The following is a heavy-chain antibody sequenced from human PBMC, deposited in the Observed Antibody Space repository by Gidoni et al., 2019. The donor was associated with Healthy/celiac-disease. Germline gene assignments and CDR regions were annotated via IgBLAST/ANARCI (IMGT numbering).Heavy chain of an antibody. Sequence: QLQLQESGPGLVKPSEPLSLTCTVSGGSISSSSYYWGGIRQPPGKGLEWIGSIYYSGSTYYNPSLKSRVTISVDTSKNQFSLKLSSVTAADTAVYYCASPRFSYYYGMDVWGQGTTVTVSS. V-gene: IGHV4-39*01. J-gene: IGHJ6*02. CDR3: ASPRFSYYYGMDV. CDR1: GGSISSSSYY. CDR2: IYYSGST.